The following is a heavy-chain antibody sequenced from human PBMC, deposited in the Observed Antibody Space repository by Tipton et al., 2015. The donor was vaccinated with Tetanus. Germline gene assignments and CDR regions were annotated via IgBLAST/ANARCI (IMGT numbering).Heavy chain of an antibody. CDR3: ARPGGSSWYTHYLDY. V-gene: IGHV4-39*01. CDR1: GGSISSSSYF. CDR2: IYYSGST. J-gene: IGHJ4*02. D-gene: IGHD6-13*01. Sequence: TLSLTFTVSGGSISSSSYFWGWIRQPPGKGLEWIGSIYYSGSTYYNPSLKSRVTISVDTSKNQFSLKLSSVTAADTAVYYCARPGGSSWYTHYLDYWGQGTLVTVSS.